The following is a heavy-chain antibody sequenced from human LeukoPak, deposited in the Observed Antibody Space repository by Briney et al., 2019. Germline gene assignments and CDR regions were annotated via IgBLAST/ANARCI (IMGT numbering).Heavy chain of an antibody. CDR3: ARGQGSYYDLNWFDP. D-gene: IGHD3-10*01. Sequence: SVKVSCKASGGTFSSYAISWVRQAPGQGLEWIGEIIPIFGTANYAQKFQGRVTITTDESTSTAYMELSSLRSEDTAVYYCARGQGSYYDLNWFDPWGPGTLVTVSS. CDR1: GGTFSSYA. J-gene: IGHJ5*02. V-gene: IGHV1-69*05. CDR2: IIPIFGTA.